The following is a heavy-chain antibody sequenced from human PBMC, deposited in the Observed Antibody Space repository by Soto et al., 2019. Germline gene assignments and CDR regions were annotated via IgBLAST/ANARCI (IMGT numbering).Heavy chain of an antibody. CDR1: GGSISSGGYY. D-gene: IGHD3-22*01. CDR3: ARDINYYDSSGPLGY. J-gene: IGHJ4*02. V-gene: IGHV4-31*03. Sequence: QLQLQESGPGLVKPSQTLSLTCTVSGGSISSGGYYWSWIRQHPGKGLEWIGYIYYSGSTYYNPSLNSRVTISVDTSKNHVSLKLSSVTAADTAVYYCARDINYYDSSGPLGYWGQGTLVAVSS. CDR2: IYYSGST.